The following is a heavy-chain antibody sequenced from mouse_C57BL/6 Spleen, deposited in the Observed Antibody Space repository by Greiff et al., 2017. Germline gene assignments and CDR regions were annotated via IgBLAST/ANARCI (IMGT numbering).Heavy chain of an antibody. V-gene: IGHV5-17*01. J-gene: IGHJ4*01. CDR1: GFTFSDYG. CDR2: ISSGSSTI. CDR3: ARTGKRYAMDY. Sequence: EVKLVESGGGLVKPGGSLKLSCAASGFTFSDYGMHWVRQAPEKGLEWVAYISSGSSTIYYADTVKGRFTISRDNAKNTLFLQMTSLMSEDTAMYYCARTGKRYAMDYWGQGTSVTVSS.